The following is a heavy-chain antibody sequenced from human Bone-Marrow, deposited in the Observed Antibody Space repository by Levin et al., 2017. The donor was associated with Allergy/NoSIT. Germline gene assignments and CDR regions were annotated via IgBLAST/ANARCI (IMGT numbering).Heavy chain of an antibody. Sequence: PGESLKISCAASGFTFRSHAMHWVRQAPGKGLEWVAVMSYDGSNKYYADSVKGRFTISRDNSKSTLFLQMNSLTTEDTALYYCARENVGMVYFDFWGQGTLVTVSS. CDR3: ARENVGMVYFDF. V-gene: IGHV3-30*04. D-gene: IGHD2-8*01. CDR2: MSYDGSNK. J-gene: IGHJ4*02. CDR1: GFTFRSHA.